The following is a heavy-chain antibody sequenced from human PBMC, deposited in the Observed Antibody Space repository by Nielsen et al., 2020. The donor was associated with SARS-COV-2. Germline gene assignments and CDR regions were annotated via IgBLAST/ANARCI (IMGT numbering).Heavy chain of an antibody. Sequence: GESLKISCAASGFTFSSYAMHWVRQAPGKGLEWVAVISYDGSNKYYADSMKGRFTISRDNSKNTVYLQMNSLRAEDTAVYYCARDNTVSTTIDYWGQGTLVTASS. J-gene: IGHJ4*02. CDR3: ARDNTVSTTIDY. D-gene: IGHD5/OR15-5a*01. CDR2: ISYDGSNK. CDR1: GFTFSSYA. V-gene: IGHV3-30-3*01.